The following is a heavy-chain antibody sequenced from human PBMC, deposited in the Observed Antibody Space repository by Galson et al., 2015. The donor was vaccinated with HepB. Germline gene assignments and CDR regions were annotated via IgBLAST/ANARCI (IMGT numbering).Heavy chain of an antibody. CDR2: ISGSGDRT. J-gene: IGHJ4*02. D-gene: IGHD2-15*01. V-gene: IGHV3-23*01. Sequence: SLRLSCAASGFTFSSYAMNWVRQAPGKGLEWVSGISGSGDRTHYTDSVKGRFTISRDNSKSTLYLQMNSLRTEDTAVYYCAKDRTCSGGSCYWDYWGQGTLVTVSS. CDR3: AKDRTCSGGSCYWDY. CDR1: GFTFSSYA.